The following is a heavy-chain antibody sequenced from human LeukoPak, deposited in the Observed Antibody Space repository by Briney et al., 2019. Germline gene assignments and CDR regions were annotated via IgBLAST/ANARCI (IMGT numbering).Heavy chain of an antibody. CDR3: ARDRVLLEAAAGTTIFY. V-gene: IGHV1-18*01. Sequence: ASVKVSCKASGYTFTSYGISWVRQAPGQGLEWMGWISAYNGNTNYAQKLQGRVTMTTDTSTSTAYMELRSLRSDDTAVYYCARDRVLLEAAAGTTIFYWGQGTLVTVSS. D-gene: IGHD6-13*01. J-gene: IGHJ4*02. CDR2: ISAYNGNT. CDR1: GYTFTSYG.